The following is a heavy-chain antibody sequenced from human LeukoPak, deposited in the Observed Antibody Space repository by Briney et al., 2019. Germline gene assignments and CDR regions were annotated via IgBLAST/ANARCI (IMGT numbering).Heavy chain of an antibody. V-gene: IGHV4-39*01. Sequence: SETLSLTCTVFGGSISSSSYYWGWIRQPPGKGLEWIGSIYYSGSTYYNPSLKSRVTISVDTSKNQFSLKLSSVTAADTAVYYCARSLQWLVQIYFDYWGQGTLVTVSS. CDR3: ARSLQWLVQIYFDY. D-gene: IGHD6-19*01. CDR2: IYYSGST. J-gene: IGHJ4*02. CDR1: GGSISSSSYY.